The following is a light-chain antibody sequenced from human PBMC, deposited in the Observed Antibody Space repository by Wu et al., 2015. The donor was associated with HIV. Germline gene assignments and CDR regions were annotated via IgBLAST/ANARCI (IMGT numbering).Light chain of an antibody. J-gene: IGKJ1*01. Sequence: DIQMTQSPSTLSASVGDRVTITCRASQSISDWLAWYQHKPGKAPKVLIYKASTLESGVPSRFSGSGSGTEFTLTINSLQPDDFATYYCQQYSRYWTFGQGTKVEIK. CDR1: QSISDW. CDR3: QQYSRYWT. V-gene: IGKV1-5*03. CDR2: KAS.